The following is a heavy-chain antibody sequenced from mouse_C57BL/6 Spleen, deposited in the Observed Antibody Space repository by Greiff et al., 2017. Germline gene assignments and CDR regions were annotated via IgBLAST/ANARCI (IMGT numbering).Heavy chain of an antibody. J-gene: IGHJ3*01. CDR1: GYTFTSYW. Sequence: QVQLQQPGAELVRPGSSVKLSCKASGYTFTSYWMDWVKQRPGQGLEWIGNIYPSDSETHYNQKFKDKATLTVDKSSSTAYMQLSSLTSEDYAVYYCARGEGYYSKGAWFAYWGQGTLVTVSA. D-gene: IGHD2-5*01. CDR3: ARGEGYYSKGAWFAY. CDR2: IYPSDSET. V-gene: IGHV1-61*01.